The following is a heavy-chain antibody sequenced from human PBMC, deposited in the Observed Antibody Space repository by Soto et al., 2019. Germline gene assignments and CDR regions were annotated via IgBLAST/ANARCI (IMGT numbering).Heavy chain of an antibody. D-gene: IGHD3-10*01. CDR1: GGSFSGYY. J-gene: IGHJ4*02. CDR2: INHSGST. Sequence: SETLSLTCAVYGGSFSGYYWSWIRQPPGKGLEWIGEINHSGSTNYSPSLKSRVTISVDTSKNQFSLKLSSVTAADTAVYYCASLWFGELRLDYWGQGTLVTVSS. V-gene: IGHV4-34*01. CDR3: ASLWFGELRLDY.